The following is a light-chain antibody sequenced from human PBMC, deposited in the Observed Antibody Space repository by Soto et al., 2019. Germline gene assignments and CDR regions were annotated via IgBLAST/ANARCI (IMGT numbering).Light chain of an antibody. J-gene: IGKJ4*01. CDR1: QSVSSH. CDR2: GAS. Sequence: EIVMTQSPVTLSVSPGERVTLPCRASQSVSSHVAWYQQKPGQTPRILIYGASTRATGIPARFSGSWSGTEFSITISRLHSEDFADYYCKEYNQRPVTFGGGTKVEIK. CDR3: KEYNQRPVT. V-gene: IGKV3-15*01.